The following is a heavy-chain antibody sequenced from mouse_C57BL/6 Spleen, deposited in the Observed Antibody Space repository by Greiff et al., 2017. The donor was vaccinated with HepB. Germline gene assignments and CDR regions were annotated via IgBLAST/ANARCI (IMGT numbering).Heavy chain of an antibody. CDR1: GYTFTSYW. CDR2: IYPGSGST. CDR3: AREIYYEYDSDY. D-gene: IGHD2-4*01. V-gene: IGHV1-55*01. J-gene: IGHJ2*01. Sequence: QVQLQQPGAELVKPGASVKMSCKASGYTFTSYWITWVKQRPGQGLEWIGDIYPGSGSTNYNEKFKSKATLTVDTSSSTAYMQLSSLTSEDSAVYYCAREIYYEYDSDYWGQGTTLTVSS.